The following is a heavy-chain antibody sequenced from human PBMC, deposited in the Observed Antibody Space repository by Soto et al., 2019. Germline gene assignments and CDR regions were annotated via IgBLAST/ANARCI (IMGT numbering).Heavy chain of an antibody. CDR3: ARDLNSYGMDY. Sequence: QVQLVESGGGVVQPGRSLRLSCAASGFTFSSYGMHWVRQAPGKGLEWVAVIWYDGSNKYYADSVKGRFTISRDNSKNKLYLQMNSLRAEDTAVYYCARDLNSYGMDYWGQGTLVTVSS. CDR2: IWYDGSNK. J-gene: IGHJ4*02. V-gene: IGHV3-33*01. CDR1: GFTFSSYG. D-gene: IGHD5-18*01.